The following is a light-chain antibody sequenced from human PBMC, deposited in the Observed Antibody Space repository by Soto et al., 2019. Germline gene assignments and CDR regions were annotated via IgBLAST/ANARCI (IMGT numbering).Light chain of an antibody. J-gene: IGLJ1*01. Sequence: QSALTQPASVSGSPGQSIAISCTGTSGDVGGYDYVSWYQQHPDKAPKLMIYEVTKRPSWVSNRFSGSKSGNTAALTISGLQPEDGADYCSSHTSGSTRVFGSGTKLTVL. V-gene: IGLV2-14*01. CDR3: SSHTSGSTRV. CDR2: EVT. CDR1: SGDVGGYDY.